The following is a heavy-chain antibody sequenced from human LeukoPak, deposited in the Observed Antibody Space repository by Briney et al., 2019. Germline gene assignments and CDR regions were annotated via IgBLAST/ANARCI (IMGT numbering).Heavy chain of an antibody. D-gene: IGHD7-27*01. CDR2: IYYSGST. V-gene: IGHV4-59*01. CDR3: AEGESGDYFDY. CDR1: GGSISSYY. J-gene: IGHJ4*02. Sequence: SETLSLTCTVSGGSISSYYWSWIRQPPGKGLEWIGYIYYSGSTNYNPSLKSRVTISVDTSENQFSLKLSSVTAAGTAVYYCAEGESGDYFDYWDRGTLVTVSS.